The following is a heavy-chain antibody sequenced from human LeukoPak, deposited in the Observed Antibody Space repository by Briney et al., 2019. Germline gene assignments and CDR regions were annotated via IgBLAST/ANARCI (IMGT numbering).Heavy chain of an antibody. CDR2: IRSKGYGGTT. D-gene: IGHD3-22*01. V-gene: IGHV3-49*03. CDR3: TRLRPYYYDSSGSFDY. CDR1: GFIFGDYA. J-gene: IGHJ4*02. Sequence: GGSLRLSCTASGFIFGDYAMSWFRQAPGRGLEGVGFIRSKGYGGTTEYAASVKGRFTISRDDSKSTAYLQMNSLKTEDTAVYYCTRLRPYYYDSSGSFDYWGQGTLVTVSS.